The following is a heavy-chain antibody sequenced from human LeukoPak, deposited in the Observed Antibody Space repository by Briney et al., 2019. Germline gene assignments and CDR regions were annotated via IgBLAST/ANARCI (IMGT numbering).Heavy chain of an antibody. CDR2: INPNSGGT. CDR3: ASRDGPQGAFDY. V-gene: IGHV1-2*02. J-gene: IGHJ4*02. Sequence: ASVKVSRKASGYTFTDYYIHWVRQAPGQGLEWMGWINPNSGGTNYAQKFQGRVTMTSDTSTAYMELSRLTSDDTAVYYCASRDGPQGAFDYWGQGTLVTVSS. D-gene: IGHD5-24*01. CDR1: GYTFTDYY.